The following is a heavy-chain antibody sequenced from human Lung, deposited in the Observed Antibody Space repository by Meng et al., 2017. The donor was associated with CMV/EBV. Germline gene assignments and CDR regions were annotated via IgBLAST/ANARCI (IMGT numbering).Heavy chain of an antibody. CDR1: GYSLSGFY. CDR2: VNPISDDT. D-gene: IGHD6-19*01. J-gene: IGHJ4*01. CDR3: AKSSDNGWSS. V-gene: IGHV1-2*06. Sequence: QVQLVQSGAEVKRPGASVKISCQASGYSLSGFYLNWARQAPGHGLEWLGRVNPISDDTHLAQKFEGRITVTRGATINTAFMELTRLRPDDTAVYYCAKSSDNGWSSWGPGTLVTVSS.